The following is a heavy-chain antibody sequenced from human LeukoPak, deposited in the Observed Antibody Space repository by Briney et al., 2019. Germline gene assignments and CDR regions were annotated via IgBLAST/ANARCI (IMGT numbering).Heavy chain of an antibody. CDR1: GVSLSSYY. D-gene: IGHD4-17*01. CDR2: IYHSGST. V-gene: IGHV4-59*01. J-gene: IGHJ4*02. CDR3: AREADYGDPKGFDY. Sequence: SETLSLTCTVSGVSLSSYYWSWIRQPPGKGLEWIGNIYHSGSTNSNPSLKSRVTLSVDTSKNQLSLKLSSVTAADTAVYYCAREADYGDPKGFDYWGQGTLVTVSS.